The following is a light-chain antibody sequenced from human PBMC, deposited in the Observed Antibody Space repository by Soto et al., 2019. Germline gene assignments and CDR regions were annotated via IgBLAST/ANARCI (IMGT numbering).Light chain of an antibody. J-gene: IGKJ3*01. CDR1: QSVSSN. CDR2: GTS. V-gene: IGKV3-20*01. Sequence: ELVMTQSPATLSVSPGERATLSCRASQSVSSNLAWYQQKPGQAPRLLIYGTSIRASGVPERFSGGGSGTDFTLTITRLEPEDFAVYYCQQYGSSLFTFGPGTKVDN. CDR3: QQYGSSLFT.